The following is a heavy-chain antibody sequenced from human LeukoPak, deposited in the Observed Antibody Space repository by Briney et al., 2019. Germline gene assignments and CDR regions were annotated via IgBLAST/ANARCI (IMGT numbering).Heavy chain of an antibody. CDR2: IYYSGST. J-gene: IGHJ4*02. V-gene: IGHV4-39*07. CDR1: GGSISSSSYY. Sequence: SETLSLTCTVSGGSISSSSYYWGWIRQPPGKGLEWIGSIYYSGSTYYNPSLKSRVTISVDTSKNQFSLKLSSVTAADTAVYYCARGGLGGSFDYWGQGTLVTVSS. D-gene: IGHD2-15*01. CDR3: ARGGLGGSFDY.